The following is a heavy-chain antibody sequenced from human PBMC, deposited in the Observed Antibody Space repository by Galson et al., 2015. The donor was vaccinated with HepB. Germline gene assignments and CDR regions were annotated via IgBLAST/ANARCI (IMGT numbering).Heavy chain of an antibody. Sequence: SLRLSCAASEFTFSSHAMSWVRQAPGTGLEWVSGISGSGDTTYYAGSVEGRFTISRGNSKNTLYMQINSLTAEDTAVYYCAKRISITFFGPGKNYMDVWGKGTTVTVSS. J-gene: IGHJ6*03. CDR2: ISGSGDTT. D-gene: IGHD3-3*01. CDR3: AKRISITFFGPGKNYMDV. CDR1: EFTFSSHA. V-gene: IGHV3-23*01.